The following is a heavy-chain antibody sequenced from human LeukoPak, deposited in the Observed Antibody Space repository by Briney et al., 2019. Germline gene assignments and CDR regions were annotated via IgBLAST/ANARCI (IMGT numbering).Heavy chain of an antibody. J-gene: IGHJ5*02. V-gene: IGHV4-34*01. CDR2: INHSGST. CDR1: GGSFSGYY. CDR3: VRDAYGDNWFDP. Sequence: SETLSLTCAVYGGSFSGYYWSWIRQPPGKGLEWIGEINHSGSTNYNPSLKSRVAISVDTSKNQFSLQLRSVTAADTAIYYCVRDAYGDNWFDPWGQGTLVTVSS. D-gene: IGHD2-21*01.